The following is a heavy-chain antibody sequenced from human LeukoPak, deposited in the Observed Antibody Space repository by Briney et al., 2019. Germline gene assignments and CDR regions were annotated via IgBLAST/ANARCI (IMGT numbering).Heavy chain of an antibody. V-gene: IGHV3-21*01. D-gene: IGHD5-18*01. J-gene: IGHJ4*02. CDR3: ASALGYSYGYLDY. CDR1: GFTLSSYS. CDR2: ISSSSSYI. Sequence: GGSLRLSCAASGFTLSSYSMNWVRQAPGKGLEWVSSISSSSSYIYYADSVKGRFTISRDNAKNSLYLQMNSLRAEDTAVYYCASALGYSYGYLDYWGQGTLVTVSS.